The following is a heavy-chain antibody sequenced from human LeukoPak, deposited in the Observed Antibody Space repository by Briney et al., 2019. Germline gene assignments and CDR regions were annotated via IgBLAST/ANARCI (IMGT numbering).Heavy chain of an antibody. J-gene: IGHJ4*02. V-gene: IGHV4-34*01. CDR3: ARGKVYFDY. Sequence: SETLSLTCAVYGGSFSGYYWSWIRQPPGKGLEWIGEINHSGSTNYNPSLKSRVTISVDTSKNQFSLKLSPVTAADTAVYYCARGKVYFDYWGQGTLVTVSS. CDR2: INHSGST. CDR1: GGSFSGYY.